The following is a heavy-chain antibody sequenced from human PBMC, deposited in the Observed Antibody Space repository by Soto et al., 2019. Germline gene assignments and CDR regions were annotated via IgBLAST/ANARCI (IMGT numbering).Heavy chain of an antibody. CDR3: ARGRLVLTYYYGSGSPKEFDY. CDR1: GGSFSGYY. V-gene: IGHV4-34*01. D-gene: IGHD3-10*01. J-gene: IGHJ4*02. Sequence: PSETLSLTCAVYGGSFSGYYWSWIRQPPGKGLEWIGEINHSGSTNYNPSIKSRVTISVDTSKNQFYLKLSSVTAADTAVYYCARGRLVLTYYYGSGSPKEFDYWGQGTLVTVSS. CDR2: INHSGST.